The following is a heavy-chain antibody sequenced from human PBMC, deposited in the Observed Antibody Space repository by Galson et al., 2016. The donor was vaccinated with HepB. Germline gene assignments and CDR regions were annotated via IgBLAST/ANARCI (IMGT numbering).Heavy chain of an antibody. CDR2: IYVNGTT. CDR1: GLSIGNFGNY. V-gene: IGHV4-61*09. CDR3: AREAWQWLVKNSFDL. D-gene: IGHD6-19*01. Sequence: TLSLTCTVSGLSIGNFGNYWSWIRQPAGKGLEWIGNIYVNGTTHYNPSLKSRLAISVDTSQNQISLRLSSVTAADTALCFCAREAWQWLVKNSFDLWGLGTMVTVSS. J-gene: IGHJ3*01.